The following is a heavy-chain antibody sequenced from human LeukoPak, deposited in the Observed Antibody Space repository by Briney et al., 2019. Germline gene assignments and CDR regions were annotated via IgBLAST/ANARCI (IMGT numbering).Heavy chain of an antibody. J-gene: IGHJ4*02. CDR2: INPSGGST. Sequence: ASVKVSCKASGYTFTSYYMRWVRQAPGQGLEWMGIINPSGGSTSYAQKFQGRVTMTRDMSTSTGYMELSSLRSEDTAVYYCARDAVDDSSGYYLFDYWGQGTLVTVSS. V-gene: IGHV1-46*01. D-gene: IGHD3-22*01. CDR1: GYTFTSYY. CDR3: ARDAVDDSSGYYLFDY.